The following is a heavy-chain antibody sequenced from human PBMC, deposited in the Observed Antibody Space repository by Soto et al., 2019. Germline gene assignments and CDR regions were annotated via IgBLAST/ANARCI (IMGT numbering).Heavy chain of an antibody. J-gene: IGHJ6*02. V-gene: IGHV1-69*12. CDR2: IIPIFGTA. Sequence: QVQLVQSGAEVKKPGSSVKVSCKASGGTFSSYAISWVRQAPGQGLEWMGGIIPIFGTANYAQKFQGRVTITADESTSTAYMELSSLRSEDTAVYYCARMRLGGYSYGSDGMDVWGQGTTVTVSS. D-gene: IGHD5-18*01. CDR3: ARMRLGGYSYGSDGMDV. CDR1: GGTFSSYA.